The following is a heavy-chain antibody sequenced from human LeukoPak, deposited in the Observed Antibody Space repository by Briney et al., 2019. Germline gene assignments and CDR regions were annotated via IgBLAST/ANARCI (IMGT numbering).Heavy chain of an antibody. V-gene: IGHV3-23*01. CDR1: GFTFSSYG. D-gene: IGHD3-10*01. J-gene: IGHJ4*02. Sequence: GGSLRLSCAASGFTFSSYGMSWVRQAPGKGLEWVSAISGSGGSTYYADSVKGRFTISRDNAKNSLYLQMNSLRAEDTAVYYCARDRFAYYGSGSFYWGQGTLVTVSS. CDR2: ISGSGGST. CDR3: ARDRFAYYGSGSFY.